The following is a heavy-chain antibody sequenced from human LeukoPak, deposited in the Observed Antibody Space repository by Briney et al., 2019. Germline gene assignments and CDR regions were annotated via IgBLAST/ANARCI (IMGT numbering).Heavy chain of an antibody. D-gene: IGHD5-18*01. CDR1: GGSISSSSYY. CDR3: ARAGRGYSYAWDAFDI. Sequence: SETLSLTCTVSGGSISSSSYYWGWIRQPPGKGLEWIGSIYYSGSTYYNPSLKSRVTISVDTSKNQFSLKLSSVTAADTAVYYCARAGRGYSYAWDAFDIWGQGTMVTVSS. V-gene: IGHV4-39*07. J-gene: IGHJ3*02. CDR2: IYYSGST.